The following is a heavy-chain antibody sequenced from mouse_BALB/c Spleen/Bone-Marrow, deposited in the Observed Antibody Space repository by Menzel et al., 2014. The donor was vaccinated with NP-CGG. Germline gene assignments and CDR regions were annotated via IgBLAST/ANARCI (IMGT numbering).Heavy chain of an antibody. V-gene: IGHV5-9-3*01. Sequence: EVNVVESGGGLVKPGGSLKLSCAASGFTFXSYAMSWVRQTPEKRLEWVATISSGGSYTYYPDSVKGRFTISRDNAKNTLYLQVSSLRSEDTAMYYCARHGITRLLDYWGQGTTLTVSS. CDR3: ARHGITRLLDY. CDR2: ISSGGSYT. CDR1: GFTFXSYA. D-gene: IGHD2-4*01. J-gene: IGHJ2*01.